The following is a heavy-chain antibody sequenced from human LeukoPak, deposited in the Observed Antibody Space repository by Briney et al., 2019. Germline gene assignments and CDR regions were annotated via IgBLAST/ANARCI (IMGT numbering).Heavy chain of an antibody. V-gene: IGHV1-69*04. CDR3: AGDPGIRSKPLGDFDY. Sequence: SVKVSCKASGGTFSSYAISWVRQAPGQGLEWMGRIIPILGIANYAQKFQGRVTITADKSTSTAYMELSSLRSEDTAVYYCAGDPGIRSKPLGDFDYWGQGTLVTVSS. CDR2: IIPILGIA. D-gene: IGHD3-16*01. J-gene: IGHJ4*02. CDR1: GGTFSSYA.